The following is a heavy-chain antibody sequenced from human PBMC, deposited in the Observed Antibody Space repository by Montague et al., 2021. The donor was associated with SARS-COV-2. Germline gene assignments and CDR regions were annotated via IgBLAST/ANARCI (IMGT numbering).Heavy chain of an antibody. CDR3: ARYSYTGTYFGLNDAFDI. V-gene: IGHV6-1*01. Sequence: CAISGDSVSSNNAAWNWIRQSPSRGLEWLGRTCYRSEWYFDYAISLIARITINPDTSKNQFSLLLDSVTLDDTAVYYCARYSYTGTYFGLNDAFDIWGQGTLVTVSS. J-gene: IGHJ3*02. CDR2: TCYRSEWYF. CDR1: GDSVSSNNAA. D-gene: IGHD1-26*01.